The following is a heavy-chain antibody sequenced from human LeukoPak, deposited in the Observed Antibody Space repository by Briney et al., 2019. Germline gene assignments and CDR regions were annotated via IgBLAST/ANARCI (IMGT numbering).Heavy chain of an antibody. D-gene: IGHD6-19*01. CDR1: GFTFSSYE. J-gene: IGHJ4*02. CDR2: ISSSGSTI. Sequence: GGSLRLSCAASGFTFSSYEMNWVRQAPGKGLEWVSYISSSGSTIYYADSVKGRFTISRDNAKNSLYLQVNSLRAEDTAVYYCARGPRAVAGFDYWGQGTLVTVSS. V-gene: IGHV3-48*03. CDR3: ARGPRAVAGFDY.